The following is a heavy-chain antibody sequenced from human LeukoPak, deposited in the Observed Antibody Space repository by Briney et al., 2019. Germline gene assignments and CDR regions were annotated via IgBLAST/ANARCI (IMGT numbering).Heavy chain of an antibody. J-gene: IGHJ4*02. CDR1: GFTFSSYW. CDR2: IKQDGSEK. D-gene: IGHD3-22*01. V-gene: IGHV3-7*05. Sequence: PGGPLRLSCAASGFTFSSYWMSWVRQAPGKGLEWVANIKQDGSEKYYVDSVKGRFTISRDNAKNSLYLQMNSLRAEDTAVYYCAREVTMIVVVDNYFDYWGQGTLVTVSS. CDR3: AREVTMIVVVDNYFDY.